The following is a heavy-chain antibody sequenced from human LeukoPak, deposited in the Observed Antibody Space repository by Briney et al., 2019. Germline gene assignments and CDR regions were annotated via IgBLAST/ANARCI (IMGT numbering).Heavy chain of an antibody. CDR2: INPSGGST. D-gene: IGHD3-22*01. Sequence: GASVKVSCKASGYTFTSYYMHWVRQAPGQGLEWMGIINPSGGSTNYAQKLQGRVTMTTDTSTSTAYMELRSLRSDDTAVYYCARAPYYYDNSGYYYFDPWGQGTLVTVSS. CDR1: GYTFTSYY. J-gene: IGHJ5*02. CDR3: ARAPYYYDNSGYYYFDP. V-gene: IGHV1-46*01.